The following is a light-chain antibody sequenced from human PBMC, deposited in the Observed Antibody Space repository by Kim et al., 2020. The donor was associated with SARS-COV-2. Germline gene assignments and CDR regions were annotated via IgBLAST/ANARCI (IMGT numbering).Light chain of an antibody. V-gene: IGLV1-44*01. J-gene: IGLJ7*01. CDR1: WSNTERNS. Sequence: GQRLPLSCSGRWSNTERNSLNRSQPLPGTAPQLLIYSNNARFSGVSDRFSGSKSGSSASLAINGLQSEDEGDYYCAAWDDRLSGVMFGGGTQLTVL. CDR2: SNN. CDR3: AAWDDRLSGVM.